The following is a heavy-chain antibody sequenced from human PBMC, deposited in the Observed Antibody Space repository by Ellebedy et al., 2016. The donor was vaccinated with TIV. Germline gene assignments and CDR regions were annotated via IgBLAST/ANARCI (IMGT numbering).Heavy chain of an antibody. CDR2: IYPGDSET. V-gene: IGHV5-51*01. J-gene: IGHJ6*02. CDR3: ASCRGGSCYSGYFYYGMDV. CDR1: IYTFTTSW. D-gene: IGHD3-22*01. Sequence: PGGSLRLSCKGSIYTFTTSWIGWVRQMPGKGLEWMGVIYPGDSETRYSPSFQGQVTFSADKSIGTAYLQWSRLKASDTATYFCASCRGGSCYSGYFYYGMDVWGQGTTVIVSS.